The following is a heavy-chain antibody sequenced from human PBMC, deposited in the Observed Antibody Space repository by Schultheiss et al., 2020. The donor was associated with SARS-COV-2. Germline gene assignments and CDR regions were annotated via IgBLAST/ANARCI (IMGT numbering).Heavy chain of an antibody. D-gene: IGHD1-7*01. J-gene: IGHJ4*02. Sequence: GGSLRLSCAASGFTFSSYAMSWVRQAPGKGLEWVLAISGSSGSTYYADSVKGRFTISRYNSKNTLYLQMNSLRAEDTAVYYCANQELPGVDYWGQGTLVTGSS. CDR1: GFTFSSYA. V-gene: IGHV3-23*01. CDR2: ISGSSGST. CDR3: ANQELPGVDY.